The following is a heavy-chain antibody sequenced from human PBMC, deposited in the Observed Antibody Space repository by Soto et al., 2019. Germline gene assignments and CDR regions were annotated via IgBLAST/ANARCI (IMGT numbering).Heavy chain of an antibody. Sequence: GESLKISCKGSGYSFTSYWIGWVRQMPGKGLEWMGIIYPGDSDTRYSPSFQGQVTISADKSISTAYLQWSSLKASDTAMYYCARLDTAMARSYYYYGMDVWGQGTTVTVSS. D-gene: IGHD5-18*01. J-gene: IGHJ6*02. CDR3: ARLDTAMARSYYYYGMDV. CDR1: GYSFTSYW. V-gene: IGHV5-51*01. CDR2: IYPGDSDT.